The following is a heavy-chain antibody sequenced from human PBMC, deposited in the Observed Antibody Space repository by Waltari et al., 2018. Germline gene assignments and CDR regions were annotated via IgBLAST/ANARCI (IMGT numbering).Heavy chain of an antibody. J-gene: IGHJ4*02. CDR3: ARGRTYSSGRWDY. CDR2: MNPNSGKT. V-gene: IGHV1-8*03. Sequence: QVQLVQSGAEVKKPGASVKVSCKASGYTFTSYDINWVRQATGQGLEWMGWMNPNSGKTGYAQKFQGRVTITRNTYISTADMELSSLGSEDTAVYYCARGRTYSSGRWDYWGQGTLVTVSS. CDR1: GYTFTSYD. D-gene: IGHD6-19*01.